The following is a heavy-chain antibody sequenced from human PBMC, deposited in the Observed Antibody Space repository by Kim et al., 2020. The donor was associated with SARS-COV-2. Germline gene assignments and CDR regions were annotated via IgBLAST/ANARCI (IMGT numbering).Heavy chain of an antibody. CDR1: GFTFSNNA. D-gene: IGHD4-4*01. CDR2: IDGSGGRS. V-gene: IGHV3-23*01. J-gene: IGHJ6*02. Sequence: GGSLRLSCAASGFTFSNNAMSWVRQAPGKGLEWVSVIDGSGGRSYYADSVKGRFTISRDNFRNTLYLQMNSLRVEDTAVYYCAKGRSVSSYSDVDVWGQGTTVTVSS. CDR3: AKGRSVSSYSDVDV.